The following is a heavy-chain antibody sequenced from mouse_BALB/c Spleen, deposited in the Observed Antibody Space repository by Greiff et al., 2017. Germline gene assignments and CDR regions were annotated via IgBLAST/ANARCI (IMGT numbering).Heavy chain of an antibody. Sequence: DVHLVESGGGLVQPGGSRKLSCAASGFTFSSFGMHWVRQAPEKGLEWVAYISSGSSTIYYADTVKGRFTISRDNPKNTLFLQMTSLRSEDTAMYYCARLDDGYCSFDVWGAGTTVTVSS. D-gene: IGHD2-3*01. V-gene: IGHV5-17*02. CDR1: GFTFSSFG. CDR3: ARLDDGYCSFDV. CDR2: ISSGSSTI. J-gene: IGHJ1*01.